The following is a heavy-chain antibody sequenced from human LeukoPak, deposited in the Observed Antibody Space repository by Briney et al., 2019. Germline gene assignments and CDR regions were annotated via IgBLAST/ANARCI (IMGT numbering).Heavy chain of an antibody. CDR2: ISSSSSNI. J-gene: IGHJ3*02. Sequence: GGSLRLSCAASGFTFSSYSMNWVRQAPGKGLEWVSYISSSSSNIYYADSVKGRFTISRDNAKNSLFLQINSLRAEDTAVYSCAREGWHDAFDIWGQGTMVTVSS. CDR1: GFTFSSYS. D-gene: IGHD2-15*01. V-gene: IGHV3-48*01. CDR3: AREGWHDAFDI.